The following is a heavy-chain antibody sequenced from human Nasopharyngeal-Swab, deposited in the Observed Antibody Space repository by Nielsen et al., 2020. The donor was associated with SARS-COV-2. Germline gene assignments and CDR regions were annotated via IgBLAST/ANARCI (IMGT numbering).Heavy chain of an antibody. J-gene: IGHJ6*02. CDR1: GGSVSSGSYY. D-gene: IGHD2-15*01. CDR3: ARGQLLLYYYYGMDV. V-gene: IGHV4-61*01. Sequence: GSLRLSCTFSGGSVSSGSYYWSWIRQPPGKGLEWIGYIYYSGSTNYNPSLKSRVTISVDTSKNQFSLKLSSVTAADTAVYYCARGQLLLYYYYGMDVWGQGTTVTVSS. CDR2: IYYSGST.